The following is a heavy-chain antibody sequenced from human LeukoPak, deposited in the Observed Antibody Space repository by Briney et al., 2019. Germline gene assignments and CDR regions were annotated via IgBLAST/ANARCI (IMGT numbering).Heavy chain of an antibody. CDR2: IYWDDDK. Sequence: SGPTLVNPTQTLTLTCTFSGFSLSTSGVGVGWIRQPPGKALEWLALIYWDDDKRYSPSLKSRLTITKDTSKNQVVLTMTNMDPVDTATYYCAHRLGEFSNPTDYYFDYWGQGTLVTVSS. D-gene: IGHD3-10*01. CDR1: GFSLSTSGVG. J-gene: IGHJ4*02. CDR3: AHRLGEFSNPTDYYFDY. V-gene: IGHV2-5*02.